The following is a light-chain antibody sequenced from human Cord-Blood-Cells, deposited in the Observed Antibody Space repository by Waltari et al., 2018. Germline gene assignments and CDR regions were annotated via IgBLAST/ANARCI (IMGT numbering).Light chain of an antibody. V-gene: IGKV3-15*01. J-gene: IGKJ2*01. CDR3: QQYNNWPPKLFTP. CDR1: QSVSSN. CDR2: GAS. Sequence: EIVMTQSPATLSVSPGERATLSCRASQSVSSNLAWYQQKPGQAPRLLIYGASTRATGIPARFSGSGFGTEFTLTISSLQSEDFAVYYCQQYNNWPPKLFTPFGQGTKLEIK.